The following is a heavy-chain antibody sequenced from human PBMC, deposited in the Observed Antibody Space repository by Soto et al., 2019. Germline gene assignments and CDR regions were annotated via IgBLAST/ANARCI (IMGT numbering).Heavy chain of an antibody. CDR2: IVVGSGNT. Sequence: SVKVSCKASGFTFTSSAVQWVRQARGQRLEWIGWIVVGSGNTNYAQKFQERVTITRDMSTSTAYTELSSLRSEDTAVYYCAAVPYSSSYYFDYWGQGTLVTVSS. V-gene: IGHV1-58*01. D-gene: IGHD6-6*01. CDR3: AAVPYSSSYYFDY. CDR1: GFTFTSSA. J-gene: IGHJ4*02.